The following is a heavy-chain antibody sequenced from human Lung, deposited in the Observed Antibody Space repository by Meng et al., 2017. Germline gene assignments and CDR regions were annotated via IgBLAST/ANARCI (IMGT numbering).Heavy chain of an antibody. J-gene: IGHJ4*02. V-gene: IGHV4-34*01. CDR1: GGSFSDYY. Sequence: QLHLQHWGAGLLKPSGPLSLTCVVSGGSFSDYYWSWIRQPPGKGLEWIGEINHSGSTNYNPSLESRATISVDTSQNNLSLKLSSVTAADSAVYYCARGPTTMAHDFDYWGQGTLVTVSS. CDR3: ARGPTTMAHDFDY. CDR2: INHSGST. D-gene: IGHD4-11*01.